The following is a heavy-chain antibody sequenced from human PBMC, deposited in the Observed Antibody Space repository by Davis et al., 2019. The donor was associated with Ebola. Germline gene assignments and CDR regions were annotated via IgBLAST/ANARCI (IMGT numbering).Heavy chain of an antibody. CDR2: IIPILGRA. D-gene: IGHD3-22*01. V-gene: IGHV1-69*02. CDR1: GGTFSS. J-gene: IGHJ4*02. Sequence: SVKVSCKASGGTFSSSWVRQAPGHGLEWMGRIIPILGRANYAQKFQGRVTITADKSTSTAYMELSSLRSEDTAVYYCASSGSYDSSGYPYWGQGTLVTVSS. CDR3: ASSGSYDSSGYPY.